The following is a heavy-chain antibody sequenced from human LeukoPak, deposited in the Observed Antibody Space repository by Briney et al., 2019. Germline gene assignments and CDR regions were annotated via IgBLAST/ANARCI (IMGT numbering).Heavy chain of an antibody. Sequence: SETLSLTCTVSGGSISSYYWSWIRQPPGKGLEWIGYMYNSGSTNYNPSLKSRVTISIDTSKNQFSLKLSSVTAADTAVYYCARVPARGGGFDIWGQGTMVTVSS. V-gene: IGHV4-59*01. J-gene: IGHJ3*02. CDR1: GGSISSYY. CDR2: MYNSGST. CDR3: ARVPARGGGFDI. D-gene: IGHD3-16*01.